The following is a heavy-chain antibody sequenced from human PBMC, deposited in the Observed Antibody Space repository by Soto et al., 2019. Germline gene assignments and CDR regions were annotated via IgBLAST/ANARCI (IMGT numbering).Heavy chain of an antibody. CDR1: GFTFSVFA. CDR3: AKDRGTGDYGVNAVDI. J-gene: IGHJ3*02. V-gene: IGHV3-23*01. CDR2: ISGRGENT. D-gene: IGHD7-27*01. Sequence: EVQLLESGGGLVQPGGSLRLSCAASGFTFSVFAMSWVRQAPGQGLELVSTISGRGENTYYADSVKGRFTISRDNSKNTLNLQMNSLRGEDRAVYYCAKDRGTGDYGVNAVDIWGQGTMVTVAS.